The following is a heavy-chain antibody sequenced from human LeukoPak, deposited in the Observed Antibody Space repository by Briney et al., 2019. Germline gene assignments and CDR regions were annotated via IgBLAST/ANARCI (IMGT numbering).Heavy chain of an antibody. CDR3: AREFSGTSIAARVFDS. J-gene: IGHJ4*02. D-gene: IGHD6-6*01. Sequence: SETLSLTCTVSGGPISNYCWSCIRQPAGKGLEWIGRICNSGSTNYNPSLKSRVTMSVDTSKNQFSLNLSSVTAADTAMYYCAREFSGTSIAARVFDSWGQGTLVTVSS. CDR2: ICNSGST. V-gene: IGHV4-4*07. CDR1: GGPISNYC.